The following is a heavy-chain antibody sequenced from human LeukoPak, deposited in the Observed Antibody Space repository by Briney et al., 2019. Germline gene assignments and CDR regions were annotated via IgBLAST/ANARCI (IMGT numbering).Heavy chain of an antibody. J-gene: IGHJ4*02. D-gene: IGHD6-19*01. CDR3: ARVTLSGGPVAAYFDY. Sequence: GGSLRLSCAASGFTFSSYSMNWVRQAPGKGLEWVSSISSSSSYIYYADSVKGRFTFSRDNSKNTLYLQMNNLRAEDTAVYYCARVTLSGGPVAAYFDYWGQGTLVTVSS. V-gene: IGHV3-21*04. CDR1: GFTFSSYS. CDR2: ISSSSSYI.